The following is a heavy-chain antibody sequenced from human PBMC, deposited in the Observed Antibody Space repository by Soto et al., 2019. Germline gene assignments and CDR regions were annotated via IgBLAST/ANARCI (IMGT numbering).Heavy chain of an antibody. CDR1: GYTFTSYD. J-gene: IGHJ5*02. CDR2: MNPNSGNT. CDR3: ARGYSNSGWFDP. D-gene: IGHD4-4*01. V-gene: IGHV1-8*01. Sequence: QVQLVQSGAEVKKPGASVEVSCKASGYTFTSYDINWVRQATGQGLEWMGWMNPNSGNTGYAQKFQGRVTMTRNTSISTAYMELSSLRPEDTAVYYCARGYSNSGWFDPWGQGTLVTVSS.